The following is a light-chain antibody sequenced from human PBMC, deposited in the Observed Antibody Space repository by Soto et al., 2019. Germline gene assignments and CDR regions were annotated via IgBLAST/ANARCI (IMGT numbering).Light chain of an antibody. Sequence: QSALTQPPSASGSPGQSVTISCTGTSSDVGGYNYVSWYQQHPGKAPKLMIYEVSKRPSGVPGRFSGSKSGNTASLTVSGLQAEDEADYYCSSYAGSRVFGTGTKVTVL. V-gene: IGLV2-8*01. CDR1: SSDVGGYNY. CDR3: SSYAGSRV. J-gene: IGLJ1*01. CDR2: EVS.